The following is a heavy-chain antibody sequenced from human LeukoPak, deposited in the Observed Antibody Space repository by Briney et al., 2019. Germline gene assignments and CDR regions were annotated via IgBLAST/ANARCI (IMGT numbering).Heavy chain of an antibody. CDR2: IKQDGSQR. CDR3: ARRGGSSSRRSPIDY. CDR1: GFTFSDYW. D-gene: IGHD6-6*01. Sequence: GGSLRLSCTASGFTFSDYWMTWVRQAPGKGPEWVANIKQDGSQRYYVDSVRGRFTIPRDNAKNSLFLQMNGLRSEDTAVYYCARRGGSSSRRSPIDYWGQGTLVTVSS. V-gene: IGHV3-7*01. J-gene: IGHJ4*02.